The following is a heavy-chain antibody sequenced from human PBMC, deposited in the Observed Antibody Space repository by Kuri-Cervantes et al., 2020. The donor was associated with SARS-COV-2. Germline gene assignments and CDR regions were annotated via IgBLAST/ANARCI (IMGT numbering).Heavy chain of an antibody. CDR1: GFTFSSYS. CDR3: ARIIRGYSYDDY. Sequence: LSLTCAASGFTFSSYSMNWVRQAPGKGLEWVSYISSSSSTTYYADSVKGRFTISRDNAKNSLYLQMNSLRAEDTAVYYCARIIRGYSYDDYWGQGTLVTVSS. V-gene: IGHV3-48*01. J-gene: IGHJ4*02. D-gene: IGHD5-18*01. CDR2: ISSSSSTT.